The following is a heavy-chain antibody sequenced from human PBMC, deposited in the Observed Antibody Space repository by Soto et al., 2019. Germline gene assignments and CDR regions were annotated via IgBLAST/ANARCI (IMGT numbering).Heavy chain of an antibody. CDR1: GFTFSSYS. CDR2: ISSSSSTI. V-gene: IGHV3-48*04. Sequence: GGSLRLSCAASGFTFSSYSMNWVRQAPGKGLEWVSYISSSSSTIYYADSVKGRFTISRDNAKNSLYLQMNSLRAEDTAVYYCARELVWGIAAAGAYYYGMDVWGQGTTVTVSS. CDR3: ARELVWGIAAAGAYYYGMDV. D-gene: IGHD6-13*01. J-gene: IGHJ6*02.